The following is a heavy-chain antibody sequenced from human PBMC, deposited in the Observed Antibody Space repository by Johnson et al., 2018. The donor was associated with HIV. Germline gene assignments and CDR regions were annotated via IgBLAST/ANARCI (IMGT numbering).Heavy chain of an antibody. D-gene: IGHD3-10*01. CDR3: VCLRAWTFDI. J-gene: IGHJ3*02. V-gene: IGHV3-53*01. CDR2: IYSGGST. CDR1: GFTVSSNY. Sequence: VQLVESGGGLIQPGGSLRLSCAASGFTVSSNYMSWVRQAPGQGLEWVSVIYSGGSTYYADSVKGRFTISRDNAKNSLYLQMHSLRAEDTAVYYCVCLRAWTFDIWGQGTMVTVSS.